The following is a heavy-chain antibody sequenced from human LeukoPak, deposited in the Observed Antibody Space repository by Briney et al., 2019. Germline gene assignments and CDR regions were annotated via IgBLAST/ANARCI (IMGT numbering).Heavy chain of an antibody. D-gene: IGHD5-18*01. J-gene: IGHJ4*02. CDR3: ATIQLFKFDY. CDR2: INQDSSEI. Sequence: GGSLRLSCEASGFTFSNYWMSWVRQAPGKGLEWVANINQDSSEIFYMDSVKGRFTISRDNAKNSLYLQMNSLRAEDTAVYYCATIQLFKFDYWGQGTLVTVSS. V-gene: IGHV3-7*01. CDR1: GFTFSNYW.